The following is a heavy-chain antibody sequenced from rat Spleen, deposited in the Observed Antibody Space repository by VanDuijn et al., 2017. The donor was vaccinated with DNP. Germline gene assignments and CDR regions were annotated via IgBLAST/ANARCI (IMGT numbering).Heavy chain of an antibody. CDR1: GFTFSDYN. CDR3: ARYYGYNYYAMDA. J-gene: IGHJ4*01. D-gene: IGHD1-9*01. CDR2: IQSGGNT. V-gene: IGHV2-27*01. Sequence: VQLVESGGGLVQPGRSLKLSCAASGFTFSDYNMAWVRQPPGKGLEGMGRIQSGGNTDYNSGLKSRLSISRDTSKSQVFLKMNSVQTEDTAMYFCARYYGYNYYAMDAWGQGTSVTVSS.